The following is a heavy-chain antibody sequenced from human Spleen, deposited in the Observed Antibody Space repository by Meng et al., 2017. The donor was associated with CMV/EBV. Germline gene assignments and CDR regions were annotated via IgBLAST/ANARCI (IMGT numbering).Heavy chain of an antibody. J-gene: IGHJ1*01. CDR1: ISGSSYY. D-gene: IGHD2-2*01. V-gene: IGHV4-39*07. CDR3: ARVLPYCSSTSCYSAWTY. Sequence: ISGSSYYWGWIRQPPGKGLEWIGNIYYSGSTYYNPSLKSRVTISVDTSKNQFSLRLSSVTAADTAVYYCARVLPYCSSTSCYSAWTYWGQGTLVTVSS. CDR2: IYYSGST.